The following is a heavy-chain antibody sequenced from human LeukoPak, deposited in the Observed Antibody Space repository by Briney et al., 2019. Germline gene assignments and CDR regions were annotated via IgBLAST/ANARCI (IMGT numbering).Heavy chain of an antibody. Sequence: GGSLRLSCAASGFTFSSYSMNWVRQAPGKGLEWVSSISSSSSYIYYADSVKGRFTISRDNAKNSLYLQMSSLRAEDTAVHYCARDRAPYCSSTSCQYYFDYWGQGTLVTVSS. CDR3: ARDRAPYCSSTSCQYYFDY. CDR2: ISSSSSYI. D-gene: IGHD2-2*01. J-gene: IGHJ4*02. V-gene: IGHV3-21*01. CDR1: GFTFSSYS.